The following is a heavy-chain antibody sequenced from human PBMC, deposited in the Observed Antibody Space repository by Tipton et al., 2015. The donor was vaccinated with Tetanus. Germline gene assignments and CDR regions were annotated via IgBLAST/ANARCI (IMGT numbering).Heavy chain of an antibody. J-gene: IGHJ5*01. CDR2: ISYSSTSI. V-gene: IGHV3-48*02. CDR1: GFSIRDFG. CDR3: ARRGEARANWFDS. Sequence: GSLRLSCAASGFSIRDFGMNWVRQAPGQGLEWVSYISYSSTSIYYADSVKGRFAVSRDNAKNTLHLQMNTLRDDDTAVYYCARRGEARANWFDSWGQETLVTVSS.